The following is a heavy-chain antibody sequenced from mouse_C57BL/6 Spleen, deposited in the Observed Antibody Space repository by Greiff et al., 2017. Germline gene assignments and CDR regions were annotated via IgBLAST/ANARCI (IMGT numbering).Heavy chain of an antibody. CDR2: IDPNSGGT. V-gene: IGHV1-72*01. CDR3: ARGHDYDEGGAMDY. CDR1: GYTFTSYW. D-gene: IGHD2-4*01. Sequence: QVQLQQSGAELVKPGASVKLSCKASGYTFTSYWMHWVKQRPGRGLEWIGRIDPNSGGTKYNEKFKSKATLTVDKPSSTAYMQLGSLTSEDSAVYYCARGHDYDEGGAMDYWGQGTSVTVSS. J-gene: IGHJ4*01.